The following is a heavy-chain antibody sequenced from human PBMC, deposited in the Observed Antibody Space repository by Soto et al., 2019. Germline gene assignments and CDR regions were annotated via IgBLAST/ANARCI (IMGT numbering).Heavy chain of an antibody. CDR3: AREVTIFGVVIRYYYYGMDV. CDR2: ISYDGSNK. Sequence: GGSLRLSCAASGFTFSSYAMHWVRQAPGKGLEWVAVISYDGSNKYYADSVKGRFTISRDNSKNTLYLQMNSLRAEDTAVYYCAREVTIFGVVIRYYYYGMDVWGQGTTVTVSS. V-gene: IGHV3-30-3*01. D-gene: IGHD3-3*01. J-gene: IGHJ6*02. CDR1: GFTFSSYA.